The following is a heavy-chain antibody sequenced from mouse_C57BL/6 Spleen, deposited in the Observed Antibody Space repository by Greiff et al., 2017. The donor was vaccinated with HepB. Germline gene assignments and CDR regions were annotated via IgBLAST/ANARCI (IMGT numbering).Heavy chain of an antibody. CDR3: ARSGGNYVGFAY. D-gene: IGHD2-1*01. V-gene: IGHV1-53*01. CDR2: INPSNGGT. J-gene: IGHJ3*01. Sequence: QVQLQQSGTELVKPGASVKLSCKASGYTFTSYWMHWVKQRPGQGLEWIGNINPSNGGTNYNEKFKSKATLTADKSSSTAYMQLSSLTSEDSAVYYCARSGGNYVGFAYWGQGTLVTVSA. CDR1: GYTFTSYW.